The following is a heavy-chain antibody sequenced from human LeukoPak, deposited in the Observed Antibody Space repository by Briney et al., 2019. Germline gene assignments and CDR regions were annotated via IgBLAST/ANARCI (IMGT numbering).Heavy chain of an antibody. V-gene: IGHV3-23*01. CDR2: ISGSGDST. CDR1: GFTFSSNT. D-gene: IGHD5-12*01. Sequence: GGSLRLSCAASGFTFSSNTMTWVRQAPGKGLEWVSAISGSGDSTSYADSVKGRFTISRDNSKNTLYLQMNSLRAEDTAVYYCAKVAAAWMGDYWGQGTLVTVSS. J-gene: IGHJ4*02. CDR3: AKVAAAWMGDY.